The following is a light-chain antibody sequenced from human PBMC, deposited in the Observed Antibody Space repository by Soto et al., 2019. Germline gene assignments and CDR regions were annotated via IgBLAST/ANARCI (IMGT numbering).Light chain of an antibody. CDR3: QQYGSSPLFT. Sequence: MTQSPATLSVAPGERVTFSCRASQGVSRKLAWYQHKPGQAPRLLISGASTGATGIPARFSGSGSGTEFTLTISRLEPEDFAVYYCQQYGSSPLFTFGPGTKVDIK. V-gene: IGKV3-15*01. CDR2: GAS. J-gene: IGKJ3*01. CDR1: QGVSRK.